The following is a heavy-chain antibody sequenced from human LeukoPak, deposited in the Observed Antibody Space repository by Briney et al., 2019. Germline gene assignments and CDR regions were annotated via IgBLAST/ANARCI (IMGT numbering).Heavy chain of an antibody. D-gene: IGHD4-23*01. CDR2: IYPGDSDT. Sequence: GESLKISCKASGYNFATYWIGWVRQMHGKGLEWMGIIYPGDSDTRYSPSFQGQVTISADKSISTAYLQWRSLKASDTAIYYCARTTLLRWPIFDYWGQGTLVTVSS. J-gene: IGHJ4*02. CDR1: GYNFATYW. CDR3: ARTTLLRWPIFDY. V-gene: IGHV5-51*01.